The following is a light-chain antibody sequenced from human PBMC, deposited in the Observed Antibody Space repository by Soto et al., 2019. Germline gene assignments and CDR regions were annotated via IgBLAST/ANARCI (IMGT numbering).Light chain of an antibody. V-gene: IGKV1-5*01. CDR2: DAS. J-gene: IGKJ1*01. Sequence: DIQRTQSPSTLSASVGDRVTITCRASQRINDWVAWYQQKPGKAPKVLIYDASTLESGVPSRFSGSGSGTEFTLTIDSLQPDDFATYYCQRYNAFSQTFGQGTKVEI. CDR3: QRYNAFSQT. CDR1: QRINDW.